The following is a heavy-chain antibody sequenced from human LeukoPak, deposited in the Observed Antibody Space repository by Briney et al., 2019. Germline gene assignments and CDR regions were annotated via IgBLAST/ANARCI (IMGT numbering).Heavy chain of an antibody. CDR2: MNPNSGNT. J-gene: IGHJ4*02. CDR1: GYTFTSYD. D-gene: IGHD6-19*01. CDR3: ARGVKQWLPGDY. Sequence: ASVKVSCKASGYTFTSYDINWVRQATGQGLEWMGWMNPNSGNTGYAQKFQGRVTMTRNTSISTAYMELSSLRSEDTAVYYCARGVKQWLPGDYWGQGTLATVSS. V-gene: IGHV1-8*01.